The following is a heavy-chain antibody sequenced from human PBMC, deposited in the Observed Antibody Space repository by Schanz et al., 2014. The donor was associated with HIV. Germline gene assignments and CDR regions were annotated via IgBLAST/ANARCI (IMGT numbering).Heavy chain of an antibody. V-gene: IGHV3-48*02. CDR1: GFTFSNYA. CDR2: ISSGSTTI. J-gene: IGHJ6*02. D-gene: IGHD3-9*01. CDR3: ARDNEERDIWTGNYYYYGMDV. Sequence: EVQLLESGGGLVQPGGSLRLSCAASGFTFSNYAIHWVRQAPGKGLEWVSYISSGSTTIHYADSVMGRFTISRDNAKNSMYLVMNSLRDEDTAVYYCARDNEERDIWTGNYYYYGMDVWGQGTTVTVAS.